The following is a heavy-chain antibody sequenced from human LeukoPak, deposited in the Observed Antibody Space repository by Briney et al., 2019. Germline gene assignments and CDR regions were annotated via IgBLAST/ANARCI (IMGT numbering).Heavy chain of an antibody. J-gene: IGHJ5*02. CDR3: ARGLMARGVIDWFDP. CDR1: GFTFISYW. D-gene: IGHD3-10*01. V-gene: IGHV3-74*01. Sequence: PGGSLRLSCAASGFTFISYWMHWVRQAPGKGLVWASRINSDGSSTTYADSVKGRFTISRDNAKNTLSLQMNSLRAEDTAVYYCARGLMARGVIDWFDPWGQGTLVTVSS. CDR2: INSDGSST.